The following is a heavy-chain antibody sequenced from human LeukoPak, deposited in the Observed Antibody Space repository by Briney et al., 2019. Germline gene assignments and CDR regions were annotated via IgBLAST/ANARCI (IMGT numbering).Heavy chain of an antibody. V-gene: IGHV4-34*01. D-gene: IGHD6-13*01. J-gene: IGHJ3*02. Sequence: SETLSLTCAVYGGSFSGYYWSWIRQPPGKGLEWIGEINHSGSTNYNPSLKSRVTISVDTSKNQFFLKLSSVTAADTAVYYCAGGGIAAADSDAFDIWGQGTMVTVSS. CDR1: GGSFSGYY. CDR3: AGGGIAAADSDAFDI. CDR2: INHSGST.